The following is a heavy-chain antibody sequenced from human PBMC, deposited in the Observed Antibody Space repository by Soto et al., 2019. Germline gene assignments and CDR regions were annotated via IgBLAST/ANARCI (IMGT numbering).Heavy chain of an antibody. CDR3: ARRRYYYYGMDV. J-gene: IGHJ6*02. CDR2: ISSSGSTI. V-gene: IGHV3-11*01. Sequence: QVQLVESGGGVVKPGGSLRLSCEASGFTFSDYYMNWIRQAPGNGLECVSYISSSGSTIYYADSLKGRFTISRDNAKTSLYLEMNSLRAEDTAVYYCARRRYYYYGMDVWGQGTTVTVSS. CDR1: GFTFSDYY.